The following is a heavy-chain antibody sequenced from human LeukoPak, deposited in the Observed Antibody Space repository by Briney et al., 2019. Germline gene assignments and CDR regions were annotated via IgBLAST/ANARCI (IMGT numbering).Heavy chain of an antibody. D-gene: IGHD4/OR15-4a*01. V-gene: IGHV3-53*01. CDR2: IYSDNT. Sequence: QPGGSLRLSCTVSGFTVSSSSMSWVRQAPGKGLEWVSSIYSDNTHYSDSVKGRFTISRDNSKNTLYLQMNSLRAEDTAVYYCARRAGAYSHPYDYWGQGTLVTVSS. CDR3: ARRAGAYSHPYDY. CDR1: GFTVSSSS. J-gene: IGHJ4*02.